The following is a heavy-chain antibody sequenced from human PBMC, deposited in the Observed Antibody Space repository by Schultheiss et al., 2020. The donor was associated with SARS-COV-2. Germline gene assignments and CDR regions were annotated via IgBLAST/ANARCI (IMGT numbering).Heavy chain of an antibody. V-gene: IGHV4-61*10. CDR3: ARGGGGYSYALDY. CDR1: GGSISSGSYY. J-gene: IGHJ4*02. D-gene: IGHD5-18*01. Sequence: SQTLSLTCTVSGGSISSGSYYWSWIRQPAGKGLEWIGYIYYSGSTNYNPSLKSRVTISVDTSKNQFSLKLSSVTAADTAVYYCARGGGGYSYALDYWGQGALVTVSS. CDR2: IYYSGST.